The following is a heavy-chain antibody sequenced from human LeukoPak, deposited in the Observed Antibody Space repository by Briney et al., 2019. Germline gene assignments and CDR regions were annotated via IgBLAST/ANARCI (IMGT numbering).Heavy chain of an antibody. D-gene: IGHD2-2*01. CDR3: ARVYCSSTSCYVDY. V-gene: IGHV4-30-2*01. J-gene: IGHJ4*02. Sequence: SETLSLTCVVSGGSISSGHSSWNWFRQPPGKGLEWIGYTYHSGNTYYNPSLKSRVAISVDTSKNQFSLKLSSVTAADTAVYYCARVYCSSTSCYVDYWGQGTLVTVSS. CDR1: GGSISSGHSS. CDR2: TYHSGNT.